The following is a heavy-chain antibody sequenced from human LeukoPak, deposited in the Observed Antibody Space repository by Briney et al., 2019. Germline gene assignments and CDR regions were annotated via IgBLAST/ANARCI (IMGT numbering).Heavy chain of an antibody. V-gene: IGHV3-74*01. J-gene: IGHJ3*02. CDR3: ATNSYVDYVSFDI. Sequence: GGSLRLSCVVSGFTFSRYWMHWVRQTPGKGLVWVSRIKGDGNSLSYAASVEGRFTISRDSAKNTLYLQMNSLRAEDTAVYYCATNSYVDYVSFDIWGQGTMVTVSS. D-gene: IGHD4-17*01. CDR1: GFTFSRYW. CDR2: IKGDGNSL.